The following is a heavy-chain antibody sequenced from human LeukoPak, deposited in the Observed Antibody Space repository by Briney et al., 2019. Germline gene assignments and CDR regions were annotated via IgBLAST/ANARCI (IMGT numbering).Heavy chain of an antibody. CDR2: IYYSGST. CDR1: GGSISSSSYY. CDR3: ACIAAAGKNFDY. J-gene: IGHJ4*02. V-gene: IGHV4-39*01. D-gene: IGHD6-13*01. Sequence: SETLSLTCTVSGGSISSSSYYWGWIRQPPGKGLEWIGSIYYSGSTYYNPSLKGRVTISVDTSKNQFSLKLSSVTAADTAVYYCACIAAAGKNFDYWGQGTLVTVSS.